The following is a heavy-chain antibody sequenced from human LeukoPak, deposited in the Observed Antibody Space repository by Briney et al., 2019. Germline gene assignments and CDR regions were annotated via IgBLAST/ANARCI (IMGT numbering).Heavy chain of an antibody. V-gene: IGHV5-51*01. CDR2: IYPGYSEV. CDR3: APQVGHWLLH. Sequence: GESLKISCKGSGYSFNTYWIGWVRQMPGKGLEFMLIIYPGYSEVRYSPPFQGQVTISDDKSISTAYLQWSSLKASESAMYYCAPQVGHWLLHWGEGTLVSVST. D-gene: IGHD6-19*01. CDR1: GYSFNTYW. J-gene: IGHJ4*02.